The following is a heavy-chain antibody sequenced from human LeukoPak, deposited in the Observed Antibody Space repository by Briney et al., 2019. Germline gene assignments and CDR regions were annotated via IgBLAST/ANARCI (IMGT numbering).Heavy chain of an antibody. Sequence: KSSETLSLTCTVSGGSISSYYWSWIRQPPGKGLEWIGYIYYSGSTNYNPSLKSRVTISVDTSKNQFSLKLSSVTAADTAVYYCARDTAMAIDYWGQGTLVTVSS. D-gene: IGHD5-24*01. CDR1: GGSISSYY. CDR3: ARDTAMAIDY. J-gene: IGHJ4*02. V-gene: IGHV4-59*01. CDR2: IYYSGST.